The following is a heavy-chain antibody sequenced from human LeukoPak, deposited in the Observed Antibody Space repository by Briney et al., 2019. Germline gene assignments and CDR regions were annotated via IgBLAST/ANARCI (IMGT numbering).Heavy chain of an antibody. CDR1: GFTFDDYA. V-gene: IGHV3-9*01. J-gene: IGHJ4*02. Sequence: PGRSLRLSCAASGFTFDDYAIHWVRQAPGKGLEWVSGITWNSGSIVHADSVKGRFTISRDNAKKSLYLQMNSLRAEDTALYYCAKDKGRGYSYLDYCGQGTLVTVSS. CDR3: AKDKGRGYSYLDY. CDR2: ITWNSGSI. D-gene: IGHD5-18*01.